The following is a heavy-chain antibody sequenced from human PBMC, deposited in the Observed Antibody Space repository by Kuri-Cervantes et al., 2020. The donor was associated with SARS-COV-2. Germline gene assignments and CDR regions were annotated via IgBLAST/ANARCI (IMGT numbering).Heavy chain of an antibody. CDR3: ARAQSYGDYFRYAFEGHNDALDI. CDR2: ISYDGSNK. Sequence: GGSLRLSCAASGFTFSSYAMHWVRQAPGKGLEWVAVISYDGSNKYYADSVKGRFTISRDNSKNTLYLQMNSLRAEDTAVYYCARAQSYGDYFRYAFEGHNDALDIWGQGTMVTVSS. J-gene: IGHJ3*02. V-gene: IGHV3-30*04. D-gene: IGHD4-17*01. CDR1: GFTFSSYA.